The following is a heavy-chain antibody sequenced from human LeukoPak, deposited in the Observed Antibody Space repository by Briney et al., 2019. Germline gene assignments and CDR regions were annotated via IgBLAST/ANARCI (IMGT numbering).Heavy chain of an antibody. J-gene: IGHJ4*01. Sequence: GGSLRLSCAVSGFPFSDFYMSWIRQAPGRGLEWVSYISSSGDIIYYADSLKGRFTISRDNAKNSLYLQMNSLRAEDTAVYYCTRDRWGKYHFDYWGRGILVTVSS. D-gene: IGHD2-2*01. CDR3: TRDRWGKYHFDY. CDR1: GFPFSDFY. CDR2: ISSSGDII. V-gene: IGHV3-11*01.